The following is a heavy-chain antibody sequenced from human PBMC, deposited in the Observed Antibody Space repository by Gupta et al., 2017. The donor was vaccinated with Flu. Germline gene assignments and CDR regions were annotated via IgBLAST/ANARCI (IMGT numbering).Heavy chain of an antibody. V-gene: IGHV2-5*01. J-gene: IGHJ5*02. Sequence: QITLKESGPTLVKPTQTLTLTCTFSGFSLSTSGVGVGWIRQPPGKALEWLALIYWNDDKRYSPSLKSRLTITKDTSKNQVVLTMTNMDPVDTATYYCAQSDHTYYYDSSGYYYVDWFDPWGQGTLVTVSS. D-gene: IGHD3-22*01. CDR2: IYWNDDK. CDR1: GFSLSTSGVG. CDR3: AQSDHTYYYDSSGYYYVDWFDP.